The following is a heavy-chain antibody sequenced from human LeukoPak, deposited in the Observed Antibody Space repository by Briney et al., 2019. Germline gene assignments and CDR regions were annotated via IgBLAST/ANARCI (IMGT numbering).Heavy chain of an antibody. Sequence: SETLSLTCTVSGGSISSYYWSWIRQPAGKGLEWIGRIYTSGSTNYNPSLKSRVTISVDTSKNQFSLKLSSVTAADTAVYYCARSVGYCSSTSCDPAIDYWGQGTLVTVSS. J-gene: IGHJ4*02. D-gene: IGHD2-2*01. CDR2: IYTSGST. CDR3: ARSVGYCSSTSCDPAIDY. CDR1: GGSISSYY. V-gene: IGHV4-4*07.